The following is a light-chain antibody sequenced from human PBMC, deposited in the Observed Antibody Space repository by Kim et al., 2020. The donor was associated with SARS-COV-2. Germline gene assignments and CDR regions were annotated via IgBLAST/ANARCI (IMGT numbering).Light chain of an antibody. CDR1: RNYICNQE. Sequence: RHTGTLTSTANRNYICNQEAAWLPQRQRHPPNLLSYRNNTRPSGISVRLSASRSGNTAPLAITGLQPEDESYYYCSACDSSLSAVVFGVWTQLTVL. CDR2: RNN. CDR3: SACDSSLSAVV. V-gene: IGLV10-54*01. J-gene: IGLJ2*01.